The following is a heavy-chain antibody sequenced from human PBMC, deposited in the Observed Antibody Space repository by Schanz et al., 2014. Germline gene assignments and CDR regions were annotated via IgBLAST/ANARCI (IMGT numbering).Heavy chain of an antibody. Sequence: QVQLQESGPALVKPSETLSLTCTVSGGSISSEYWSWIRQPAGKGLEWIGRIYNSGKTNYNPSLESRVSMSVDKSKKQLSLKLRPVSAADTAVYYCARVVLGGDAFDIWGQGTMVTVSS. D-gene: IGHD3-10*01. CDR1: GGSISSEY. CDR2: IYNSGKT. V-gene: IGHV4-4*07. J-gene: IGHJ3*02. CDR3: ARVVLGGDAFDI.